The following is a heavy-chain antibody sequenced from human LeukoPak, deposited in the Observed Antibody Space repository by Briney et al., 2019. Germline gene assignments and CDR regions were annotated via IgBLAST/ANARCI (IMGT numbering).Heavy chain of an antibody. CDR3: AREGGSGWTFDY. Sequence: GGSLRLSCAVSGFTFSSYGMSWVRQAPGKGLEWVSGISGSAGNTNYADSVKGRFTISRDNSKNTLYLQMNSLRAEDTAVYYCAREGGSGWTFDYWGQGALVTVSS. CDR1: GFTFSSYG. V-gene: IGHV3-23*01. CDR2: ISGSAGNT. J-gene: IGHJ4*02. D-gene: IGHD6-19*01.